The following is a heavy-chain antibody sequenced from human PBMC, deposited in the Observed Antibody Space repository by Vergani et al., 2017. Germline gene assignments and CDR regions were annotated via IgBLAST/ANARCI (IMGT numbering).Heavy chain of an antibody. D-gene: IGHD2-21*01. CDR1: GGSFSTGGQS. CDR2: IDTSGAT. V-gene: IGHV4-61*02. CDR3: ARDGGEYDKDALDV. J-gene: IGHJ3*01. Sequence: QVQLQESGPGLLKPSQTLSLTCTVSGGSFSTGGQSWTWLRQSAGKGRVWIGRIDTSGATNDHPSLRSRAIMSVDASKKQFSLKLTSVTASDTAVYYCARDGGEYDKDALDVWGQGTKVTVTS.